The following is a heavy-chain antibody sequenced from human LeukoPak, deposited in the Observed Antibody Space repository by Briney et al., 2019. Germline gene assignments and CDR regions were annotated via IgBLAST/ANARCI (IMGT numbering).Heavy chain of an antibody. J-gene: IGHJ4*02. CDR1: GFTFSDYY. CDR2: ISSSGSTI. Sequence: GGSLRLSCAASGFTFSDYYMSWIRQAPGKGLEWVSYISSSGSTIYYAGSVKGRFTISRDNAKNSLYLQMNSLRAEDTAVYYCARGGFDYYDSSGYYFLGDYWGQGTLVTVSS. V-gene: IGHV3-11*01. CDR3: ARGGFDYYDSSGYYFLGDY. D-gene: IGHD3-22*01.